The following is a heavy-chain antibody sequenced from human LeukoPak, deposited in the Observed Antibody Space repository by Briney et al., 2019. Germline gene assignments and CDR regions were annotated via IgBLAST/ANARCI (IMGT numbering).Heavy chain of an antibody. J-gene: IGHJ1*01. Sequence: GGSLRLSCAASGFTFSSYAMSWVRQAPGKGLEWVSAISGSGGSTYYADSVKGRFTISRDNAKNSLYLQMNSLRAEDTAVYYCAKIMIVVVTTRWGFQHWGQGTLVTVSS. CDR1: GFTFSSYA. D-gene: IGHD3-22*01. CDR2: ISGSGGST. V-gene: IGHV3-23*01. CDR3: AKIMIVVVTTRWGFQH.